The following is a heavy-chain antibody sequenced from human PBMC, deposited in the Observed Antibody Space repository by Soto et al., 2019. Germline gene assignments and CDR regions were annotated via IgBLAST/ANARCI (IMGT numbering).Heavy chain of an antibody. V-gene: IGHV1-69*13. CDR1: GGTFSSYA. J-gene: IGHJ5*02. Sequence: SVKVSCKASGGTFSSYAISWVRQAPGQGLEWMGGIIPIFGTANYAQKFQGRVTITADESTSTAYMELSSLRSEDTAVYYCASGKSWGRKPLNWFDPWGQGPLVTVSS. D-gene: IGHD7-27*01. CDR3: ASGKSWGRKPLNWFDP. CDR2: IIPIFGTA.